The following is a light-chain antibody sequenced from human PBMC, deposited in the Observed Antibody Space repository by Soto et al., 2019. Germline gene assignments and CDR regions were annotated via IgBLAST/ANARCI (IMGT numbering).Light chain of an antibody. J-gene: IGKJ2*03. CDR3: QQYSSYDS. CDR1: QSITNW. Sequence: DIQMTQSPSTLSASVGDRVTITCRASQSITNWLAWYQQKPGKAPKLLISKASSLQSGVPSRLSGSGSGTEFTLTISSLQPDDFATYYCQQYSSYDSFGQGTKLEIK. CDR2: KAS. V-gene: IGKV1-5*03.